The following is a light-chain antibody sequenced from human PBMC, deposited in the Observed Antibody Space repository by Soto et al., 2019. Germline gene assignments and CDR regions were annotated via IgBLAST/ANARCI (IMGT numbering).Light chain of an antibody. V-gene: IGLV4-69*01. CDR3: QTWDTGIRV. J-gene: IGLJ2*01. Sequence: QSVLTQSPSASASLGASVKLTCTLSSGHSNYVIAWHQQQPEKGPRYLMKLNSDGSHSKGDGSPDRFSGSSSGAERYLTISSLQSEDESDYYCQTWDTGIRVFGGGTKLTVL. CDR2: LNSDGSH. CDR1: SGHSNYV.